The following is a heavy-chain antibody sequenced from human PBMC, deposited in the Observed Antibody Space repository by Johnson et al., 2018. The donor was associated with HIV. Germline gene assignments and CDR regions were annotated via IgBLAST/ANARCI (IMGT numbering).Heavy chain of an antibody. V-gene: IGHV3-53*01. CDR2: INSGGST. CDR1: GFTVSSNY. J-gene: IGHJ3*02. D-gene: IGHD2-2*01. CDR3: ARRCSSSSCSHGAFDI. Sequence: VQLVESGGGLIQPGGSLRLSCAASGFTVSSNYMTWVRQAPGKGLEWVSVINSGGSTYYADSVKGRFTFSRDGSKNTLFLQMNSLRAEDTAVYYCARRCSSSSCSHGAFDIWGQGTVVTVSS.